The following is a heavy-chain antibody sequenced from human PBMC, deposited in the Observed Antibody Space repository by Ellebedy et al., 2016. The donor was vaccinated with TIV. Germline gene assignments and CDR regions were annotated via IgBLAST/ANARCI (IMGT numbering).Heavy chain of an antibody. Sequence: AASVKVSCKASGGTFSSNAISWVRQAPGQGLEWMGRIIPILDIANYAQKFQGRVTITADKSTTTAYMELSSLRSEDTAVYFCARGISGSGNYYPNWFDPWGQGTLVTVSS. CDR1: GGTFSSNA. CDR2: IIPILDIA. J-gene: IGHJ5*02. D-gene: IGHD3-10*01. CDR3: ARGISGSGNYYPNWFDP. V-gene: IGHV1-69*04.